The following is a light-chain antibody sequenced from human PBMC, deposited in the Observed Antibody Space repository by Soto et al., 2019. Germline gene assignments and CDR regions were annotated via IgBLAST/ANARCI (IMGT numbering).Light chain of an antibody. CDR1: QSVTSN. CDR3: QQYHDWPPLT. V-gene: IGKV3-15*01. CDR2: GTS. J-gene: IGKJ4*01. Sequence: EIVMTQSPATLSLSPGERATLSCRASQSVTSNLAWYQQKPGQAPRLLMYGTSTRASGIPARFSGSGSGTEFTLTISSLQSEDFAVYYCQQYHDWPPLTFGGGTKVEIK.